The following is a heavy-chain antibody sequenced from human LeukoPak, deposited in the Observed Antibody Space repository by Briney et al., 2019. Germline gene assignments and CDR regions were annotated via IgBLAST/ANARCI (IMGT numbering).Heavy chain of an antibody. D-gene: IGHD6-19*01. CDR1: GGSISSYY. CDR3: ARDPRRIAVAGWGEGFDP. J-gene: IGHJ5*02. V-gene: IGHV4-59*12. Sequence: SETLSLTCTVSGGSISSYYWSWIRQPPGKGLEWIGYIHYSGSTNYNPSLKSRVTISVDTSKNQFSLKLSSVTAADTAVYYCARDPRRIAVAGWGEGFDPWGQGTLVTVSS. CDR2: IHYSGST.